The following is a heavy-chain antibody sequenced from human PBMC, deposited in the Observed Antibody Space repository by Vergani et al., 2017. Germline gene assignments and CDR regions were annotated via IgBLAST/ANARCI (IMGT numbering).Heavy chain of an antibody. CDR3: ARISGGSAPYLHY. Sequence: EVHLEESGGGLVQPGGSLRLSCAASGFTFGDYYMAWIRLAPGKGLDWVASIKRDGTETFYVDSVKGRFTISRENAKTTLYLQMNSLRDEDRGVYYCARISGGSAPYLHYWVQGTLVTVAS. CDR2: IKRDGTET. J-gene: IGHJ1*01. V-gene: IGHV3-7*01. D-gene: IGHD2-15*01. CDR1: GFTFGDYY.